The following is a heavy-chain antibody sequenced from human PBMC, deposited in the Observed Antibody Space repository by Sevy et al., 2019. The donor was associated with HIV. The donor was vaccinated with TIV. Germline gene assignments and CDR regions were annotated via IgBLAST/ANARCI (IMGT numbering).Heavy chain of an antibody. CDR3: FRNLDRDSSYDSSGYSSRPIDY. J-gene: IGHJ4*02. CDR2: ISYDGSNK. CDR1: GFTFSSYA. Sequence: GGSLRLSCAASGFTFSSYAMHWVRQAPGKGLEWVAVISYDGSNKYYADSVKGRFTISRDNSKNTLYLQMNSLRAEETAVYYCFRNLDRDSSYDSSGYSSRPIDYWGQGTLVTVSS. D-gene: IGHD3-22*01. V-gene: IGHV3-30-3*01.